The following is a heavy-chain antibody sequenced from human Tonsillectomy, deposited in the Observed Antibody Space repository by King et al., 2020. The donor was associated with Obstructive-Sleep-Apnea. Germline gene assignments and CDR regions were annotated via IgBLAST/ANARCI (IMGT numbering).Heavy chain of an antibody. V-gene: IGHV4-31*03. Sequence: QLQESGPGLVKPSQTLSLTCTVSGGSISSGTYYWSWIRQHPGQGLEWIGYIYYTGSTYYNPSLKSRVTISVDTSKNQFSLKLSSVTAADTAVYYCARVGSTGWSFDYWGQGTLVTVSS. CDR2: IYYTGST. D-gene: IGHD6-19*01. CDR3: ARVGSTGWSFDY. CDR1: GGSISSGTYY. J-gene: IGHJ4*02.